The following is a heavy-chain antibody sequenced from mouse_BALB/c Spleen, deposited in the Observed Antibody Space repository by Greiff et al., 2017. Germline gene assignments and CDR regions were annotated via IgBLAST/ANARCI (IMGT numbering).Heavy chain of an antibody. CDR2: ISYDGSN. CDR3: ARGDHFDV. Sequence: VQLQQSGPGLVKPSQSLSLTCSVTGYSITSGYYWNWIRQFPGNKLEWMGYISYDGSNNYNPSLKNRISITRDTSKNQFFLKLNSVTTEDTATYYCARGDHFDVWGAGTTVTVSS. V-gene: IGHV3-6*02. CDR1: GYSITSGYY. J-gene: IGHJ1*01.